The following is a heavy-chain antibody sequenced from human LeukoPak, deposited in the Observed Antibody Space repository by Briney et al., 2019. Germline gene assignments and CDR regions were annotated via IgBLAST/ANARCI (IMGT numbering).Heavy chain of an antibody. CDR1: GDSVSSNTAA. D-gene: IGHD5/OR15-5a*01. V-gene: IGHV6-1*01. CDR3: ARGAHRSVWY. CDR2: TYYRSTWYN. Sequence: SQTLSLTCAISGDSVSSNTAAWHWIRQSPSRGLEWLGRTYYRSTWYNDYAESVKSRITINPDTSKNQFSLHLNSVTPDDTAVYFCARGAHRSVWYWGQGALVTVSS. J-gene: IGHJ4*02.